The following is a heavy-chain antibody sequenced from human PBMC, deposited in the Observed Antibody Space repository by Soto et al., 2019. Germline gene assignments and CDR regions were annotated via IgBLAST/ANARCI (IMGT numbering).Heavy chain of an antibody. J-gene: IGHJ5*02. Sequence: PSETLSLTCTVSGGSISSSSYYWGWIRQPPGKGLEWIGSIYYSGSTYYNPSLKSRVTISVDTSKNQFSMKLSSVTAADTAVYYCARVRPSTIFGVVIIPGIHRRNWFDPWGQGTLVTVSS. V-gene: IGHV4-39*01. CDR1: GGSISSSSYY. CDR3: ARVRPSTIFGVVIIPGIHRRNWFDP. CDR2: IYYSGST. D-gene: IGHD3-3*01.